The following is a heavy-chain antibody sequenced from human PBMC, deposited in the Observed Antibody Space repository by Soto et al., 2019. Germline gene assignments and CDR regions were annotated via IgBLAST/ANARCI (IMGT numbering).Heavy chain of an antibody. CDR1: GFSLSSTRMA. CDR2: IYWDDDK. V-gene: IGHV2-5*02. CDR3: AHIVVAGLGYYFDY. D-gene: IGHD6-19*01. J-gene: IGHJ4*02. Sequence: QITLKESGPTLVKPTQTLTLTFTFSGFSLSSTRMAVGWIRQPPGKALEWLALIYWDDDKRYSPFLKSRLTITKDTSKNQVVLTMSNMDPVDTARYYCAHIVVAGLGYYFDYWGKGTLVTVSS.